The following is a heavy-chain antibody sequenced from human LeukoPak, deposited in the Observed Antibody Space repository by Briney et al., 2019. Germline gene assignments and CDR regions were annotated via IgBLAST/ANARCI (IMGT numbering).Heavy chain of an antibody. CDR3: ENRKGAGGGYPVLDS. D-gene: IGHD3-16*02. V-gene: IGHV3-48*02. CDR1: GVVFSAFR. J-gene: IGHJ5*01. CDR2: IIRDGTIT. Sequence: PGESLTLSCAGAGVVFSAFRMRWIRHTPGEGLEWIAYIIRDGTITHYGDSLRSRFTISRDNAKSSLFLRMDNLRDDDTATYYCENRKGAGGGYPVLDSWGRGILVTVSS.